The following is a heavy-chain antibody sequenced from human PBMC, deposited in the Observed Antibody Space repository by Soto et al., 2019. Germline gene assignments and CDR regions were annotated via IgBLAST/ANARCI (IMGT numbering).Heavy chain of an antibody. CDR3: ARVLVVVPARNGPKNWFDP. J-gene: IGHJ5*02. CDR1: GYTFTSYG. CDR2: ISAYNGNT. D-gene: IGHD2-2*01. V-gene: IGHV1-18*01. Sequence: ASVKVSCKASGYTFTSYGISWVRQAPGQGLEWMGWISAYNGNTNYAQKLQGRVTMTTDTSTSTAYMELRSLRSDDTAVYYCARVLVVVPARNGPKNWFDPWGQGTLVTVSS.